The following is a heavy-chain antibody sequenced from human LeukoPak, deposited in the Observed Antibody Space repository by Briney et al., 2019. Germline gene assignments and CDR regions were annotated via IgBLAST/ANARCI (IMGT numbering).Heavy chain of an antibody. Sequence: PGGSLRLSCAASGFTFSSYSMDWVRQAPGKGLEWVSYISSSSSTIYYADSVKGRFTISRDNAKNSLYLQMNSLRAEDTAVYYCARALSLYYYDSSGYYPHYFDYWGQGTLVTVSS. V-gene: IGHV3-48*04. J-gene: IGHJ4*02. CDR3: ARALSLYYYDSSGYYPHYFDY. CDR2: ISSSSSTI. D-gene: IGHD3-22*01. CDR1: GFTFSSYS.